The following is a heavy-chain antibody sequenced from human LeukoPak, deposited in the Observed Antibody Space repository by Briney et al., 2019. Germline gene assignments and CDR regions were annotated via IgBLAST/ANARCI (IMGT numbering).Heavy chain of an antibody. CDR3: ARATYNWNDVQYYYYMDV. D-gene: IGHD1-1*01. J-gene: IGHJ6*03. CDR1: GGSFSGYY. Sequence: PSETLSLTCAVYGGSFSGYYWSWIRQPPGKGLEWIGEINHSGSTNYNPSLKSRVTISVDTSKNQFSLKLSSVTAADTAVYYCARATYNWNDVQYYYYMDVWGKGTTVTVSS. CDR2: INHSGST. V-gene: IGHV4-34*01.